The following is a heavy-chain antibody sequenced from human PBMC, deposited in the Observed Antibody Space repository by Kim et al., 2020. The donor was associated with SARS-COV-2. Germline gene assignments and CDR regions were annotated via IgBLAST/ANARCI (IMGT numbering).Heavy chain of an antibody. D-gene: IGHD3-3*01. V-gene: IGHV1-18*04. CDR3: ARETTTTIFGVVISYYYYGMDV. Sequence: ASVKVSCKASGYTFTSYGISWVRQAPGQGLEWMGWISAYNGNTNYAQKLQGRVTMTTDTSTSTAYMELRSLRSDDTAVYYCARETTTTIFGVVISYYYYGMDVWGQGTTVTVSS. CDR1: GYTFTSYG. CDR2: ISAYNGNT. J-gene: IGHJ6*02.